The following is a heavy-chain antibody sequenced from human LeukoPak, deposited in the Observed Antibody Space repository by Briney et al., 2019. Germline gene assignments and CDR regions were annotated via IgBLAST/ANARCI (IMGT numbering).Heavy chain of an antibody. CDR2: ISWNSGSI. Sequence: PGGSLRLSCAASGFTFGDYAMHWVRQAPGKGLEWVSGISWNSGSIGYADSVKGRFTISRDNAKNSLYLQMNSLRAEDTALYYCAKGPLRYFDWLSEFDYWGQGTLVTVSS. D-gene: IGHD3-9*01. CDR3: AKGPLRYFDWLSEFDY. V-gene: IGHV3-9*01. CDR1: GFTFGDYA. J-gene: IGHJ4*02.